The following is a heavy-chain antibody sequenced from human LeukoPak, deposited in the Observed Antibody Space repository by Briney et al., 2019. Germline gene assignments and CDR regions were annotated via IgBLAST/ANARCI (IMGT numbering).Heavy chain of an antibody. CDR2: IRYDGSNK. CDR3: AKGVAVAGSFDY. CDR1: VFTFSSYG. J-gene: IGHJ4*02. D-gene: IGHD6-19*01. V-gene: IGHV3-30*02. Sequence: GGSLSLSCAAAVFTFSSYGVHWVRQASGKGLEWVAFIRYDGSNKYYADSVKGRFTISRDNSKNTLYLQMNSLRAEDTAVYYCAKGVAVAGSFDYWGQGTLVTVSS.